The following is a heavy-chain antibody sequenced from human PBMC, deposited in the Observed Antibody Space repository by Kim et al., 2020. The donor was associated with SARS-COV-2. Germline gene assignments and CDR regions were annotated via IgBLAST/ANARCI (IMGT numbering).Heavy chain of an antibody. CDR2: IKQDGSEK. CDR3: ARGRDTGY. Sequence: GGSLRLSWAASGFSFSAYWMTWVRQAPGKGLEWVASIKQDGSEKYYVDSVKGRFTISRDNAKNSLYLQMNSLRAEDTALYYCARGRDTGYWGQGTLVTVSS. J-gene: IGHJ4*02. V-gene: IGHV3-7*04. CDR1: GFSFSAYW.